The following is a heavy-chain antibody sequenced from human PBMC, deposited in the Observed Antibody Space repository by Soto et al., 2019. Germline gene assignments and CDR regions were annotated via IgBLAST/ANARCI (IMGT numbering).Heavy chain of an antibody. J-gene: IGHJ4*02. D-gene: IGHD5-18*01. CDR2: ISGSGGST. V-gene: IGHV3-23*01. CDR1: GFTFSSYA. Sequence: GGSLRLSCAASGFTFSSYAMSWVRQAPGKGLEWVSAISGSGGSTYYADSVKGRFTISRDNSKNTLYLQMNSLRAEDTAVYYCAKAPWIQLWLLDYCGQVTLVTVSS. CDR3: AKAPWIQLWLLDY.